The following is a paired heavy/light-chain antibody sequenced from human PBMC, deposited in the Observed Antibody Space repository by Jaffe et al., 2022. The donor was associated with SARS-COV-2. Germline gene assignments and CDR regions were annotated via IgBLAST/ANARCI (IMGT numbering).Light chain of an antibody. J-gene: IGKJ2*01. CDR3: QQGSNSYT. Sequence: EVVLTQSPATLSLSPGERATLSCRASQSVSSYLAWYQHKPGQAPRLLINDASSRATGIPARFSGSGSGTDFTLTISSLEPEDFAVYYCQQGSNSYTFGQGTKLEIK. V-gene: IGKV3-11*01. CDR1: QSVSSY. CDR2: DAS.
Heavy chain of an antibody. CDR1: GFTFSNYG. J-gene: IGHJ6*03. CDR3: ARDRGRSYMDV. V-gene: IGHV3-48*01. CDR2: ISISGSTI. D-gene: IGHD5-12*01. Sequence: EVQVVESGGGLVQPGGSLRLSCAASGFTFSNYGMSWVRQAPGKGLEWLSYISISGSTIYYADSVKGRFTISRDDAKNSLYLQMNSLRAEDTAVYYCARDRGRSYMDVWGKGTTVTVSS.